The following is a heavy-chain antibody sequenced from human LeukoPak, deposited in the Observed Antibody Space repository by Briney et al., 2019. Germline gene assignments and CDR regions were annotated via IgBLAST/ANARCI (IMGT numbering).Heavy chain of an antibody. D-gene: IGHD2-2*01. CDR2: IYPGDSDT. V-gene: IGHV5-51*01. CDR3: ARSYCSSISCYSGGTFGY. Sequence: GESLKISCKGSGYSFTTYWIGWVRQMPGKGLEWMGIIYPGDSDTRYSPSFQGHVTISADKSISTAFLQWSSLKALDTAMYYCARSYCSSISCYSGGTFGYWGQGTLVTVSS. CDR1: GYSFTTYW. J-gene: IGHJ4*02.